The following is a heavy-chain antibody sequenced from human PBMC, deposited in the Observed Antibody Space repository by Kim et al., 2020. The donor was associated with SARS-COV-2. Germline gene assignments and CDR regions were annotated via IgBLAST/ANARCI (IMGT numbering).Heavy chain of an antibody. V-gene: IGHV1-18*04. CDR1: GYTFTSYG. D-gene: IGHD3-10*01. CDR3: ARAILIGFGEAAWFDP. J-gene: IGHJ5*02. Sequence: ASVKVSCKASGYTFTSYGISWVRQAPGQGLEWMGWISAYNGNTNYAPKLQGRVTMTTDTSTSTAYMELRSLRSDDTAVYYCARAILIGFGEAAWFDPWGQGTLVTVSS. CDR2: ISAYNGNT.